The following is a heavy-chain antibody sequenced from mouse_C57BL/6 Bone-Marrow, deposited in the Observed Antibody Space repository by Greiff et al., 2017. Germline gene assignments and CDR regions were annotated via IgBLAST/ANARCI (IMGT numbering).Heavy chain of an antibody. CDR1: GYTFTDYY. V-gene: IGHV1-76*01. CDR3: AIDGSSSYYFDY. Sequence: QVQLQQSGAELVRPGASVKLSCKASGYTFTDYYINWVKQRPGQGLEWIARIYPGSGNTYYNEKFKGKATLTAEKSSSTAYMQLSSLTSEDSAVYFCAIDGSSSYYFDYWGQGTTLTVSS. J-gene: IGHJ2*01. D-gene: IGHD1-1*01. CDR2: IYPGSGNT.